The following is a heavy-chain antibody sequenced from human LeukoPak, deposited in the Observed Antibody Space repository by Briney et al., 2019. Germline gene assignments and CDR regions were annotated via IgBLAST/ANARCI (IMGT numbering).Heavy chain of an antibody. J-gene: IGHJ3*02. CDR2: ISGNGDYT. CDR3: TRSGRGVAFDI. D-gene: IGHD1-26*01. CDR1: GFNFRNYG. Sequence: PGGSLRLSCQASGFNFRNYGLSWVRQAPGKGLEWVSGISGNGDYTYYADSVKGRFTISGDNAKNTHYLQMNSLRAEDTAVYYCTRSGRGVAFDIWGQGTMVTVSS. V-gene: IGHV3-23*01.